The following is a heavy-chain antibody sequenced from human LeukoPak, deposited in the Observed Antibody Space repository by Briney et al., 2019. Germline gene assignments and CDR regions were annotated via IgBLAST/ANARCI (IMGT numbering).Heavy chain of an antibody. CDR2: ISGSGGST. J-gene: IGHJ4*02. CDR3: ARGRRGDYFDY. CDR1: GFTFDDYG. Sequence: GGSLRLSCAASGFTFDDYGMSWVRQAPGKGLEWVSAISGSGGSTYYADSVKGRFTISRDNAKNSLYLQMNSLRAEDTAVYYCARGRRGDYFDYWGQGTLVTVSS. D-gene: IGHD3-10*01. V-gene: IGHV3-20*04.